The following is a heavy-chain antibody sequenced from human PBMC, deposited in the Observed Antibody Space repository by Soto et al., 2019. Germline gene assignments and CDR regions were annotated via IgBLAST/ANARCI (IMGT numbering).Heavy chain of an antibody. CDR2: IYHSGST. CDR1: GGSISSGGYS. Sequence: PSETLSLTCAVSGGSISSGGYSWSWIRQPPGKGLEWIGYIYHSGSTYYNPSLKSRVTISVDRSKNQFSLKLSSVTAADTAVYYCARAGGLGPVAVDYGGQGTLVTVSS. D-gene: IGHD3-16*01. V-gene: IGHV4-30-2*01. CDR3: ARAGGLGPVAVDY. J-gene: IGHJ4*02.